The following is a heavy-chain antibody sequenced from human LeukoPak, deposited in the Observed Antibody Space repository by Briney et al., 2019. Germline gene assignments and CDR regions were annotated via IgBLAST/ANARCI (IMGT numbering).Heavy chain of an antibody. D-gene: IGHD3-22*01. CDR3: AKGRPHYYDSSGYYYFDY. Sequence: GGSLRLSCAASGLTFSSYAMSWARQAPGKGLEWVSAISGSGGSTYYADSVKGRFTISRDNSKNTLYLQMNSLRAEDTAVYYCAKGRPHYYDSSGYYYFDYWGQGTLVTVSS. CDR2: ISGSGGST. V-gene: IGHV3-23*01. CDR1: GLTFSSYA. J-gene: IGHJ4*02.